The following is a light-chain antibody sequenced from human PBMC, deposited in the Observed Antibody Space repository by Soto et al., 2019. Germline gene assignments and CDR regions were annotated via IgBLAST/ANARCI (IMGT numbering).Light chain of an antibody. CDR3: QQYNNWPRSVL. Sequence: EIVMTQSPATLSVSPGERATLSCRASQSVSSNLAWYQQKPGQAPRLLIYGASTRATGIPARFSGSGSGTEFTLTISSLQSEDFAVYYCQQYNNWPRSVLFGQGTKVEIK. J-gene: IGKJ1*01. CDR2: GAS. CDR1: QSVSSN. V-gene: IGKV3-15*01.